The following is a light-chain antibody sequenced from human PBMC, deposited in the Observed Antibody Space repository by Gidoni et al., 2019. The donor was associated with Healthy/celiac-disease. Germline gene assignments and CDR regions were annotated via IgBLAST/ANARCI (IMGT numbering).Light chain of an antibody. CDR2: LGS. CDR3: MQAIQTPWT. V-gene: IGKV2-28*01. CDR1: QSLLHSNGYNY. Sequence: DIVMTQSPFSLPVTPGEPASISCRSSQSLLHSNGYNYLDWYLQKPGQSPQLLIYLGSNRASGVPDRFSGSGSGTDFTLKISRVEDEDVGVYYCMQAIQTPWTFGQGTKVEIK. J-gene: IGKJ1*01.